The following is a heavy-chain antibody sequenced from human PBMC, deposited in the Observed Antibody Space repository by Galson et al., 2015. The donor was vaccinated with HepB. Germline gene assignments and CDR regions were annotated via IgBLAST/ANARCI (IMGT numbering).Heavy chain of an antibody. Sequence: SVKVSCKASGYTFTSYGISWVRQAPGQGLEWMGWISAYNGNTNYAQKLQGRVTMTTDTSTSTAYMELRSLRSDDTAVYYCARDRVRIDYYYDSSESKSDDYWGQGTLVTVSS. CDR2: ISAYNGNT. V-gene: IGHV1-18*01. CDR1: GYTFTSYG. CDR3: ARDRVRIDYYYDSSESKSDDY. J-gene: IGHJ4*02. D-gene: IGHD3-22*01.